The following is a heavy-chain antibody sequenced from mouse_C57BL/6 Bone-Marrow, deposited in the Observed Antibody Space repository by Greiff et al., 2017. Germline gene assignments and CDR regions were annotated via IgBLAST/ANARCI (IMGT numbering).Heavy chain of an antibody. CDR2: IHPNSGST. D-gene: IGHD1-1*01. J-gene: IGHJ2*01. V-gene: IGHV1-64*01. Sequence: QVQLQQPGAELVKPGASVNLSCKASGYTFTSYWMHWVKQRPGQGLEWIGMIHPNSGSTNYNEKFTSKATLTVDKSSSTAYMQLSSLTSEDAAVYYCARGYYGPDYWGQGTTLTVSS. CDR3: ARGYYGPDY. CDR1: GYTFTSYW.